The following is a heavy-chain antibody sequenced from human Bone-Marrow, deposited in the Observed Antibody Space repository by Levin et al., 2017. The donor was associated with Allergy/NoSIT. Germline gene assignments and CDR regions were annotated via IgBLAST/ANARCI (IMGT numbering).Heavy chain of an antibody. V-gene: IGHV3-30*18. J-gene: IGHJ6*02. CDR2: VSRDGRTT. D-gene: IGHD1-26*01. CDR3: AKDQVGVSYFSGMDV. CDR1: GFTFSIYA. Sequence: GESLKISCAGSGFTFSIYAMHWVRQAPDKGLEWVAAVSRDGRTTVYADSVKGRFTISRDNSKDTAYLEMNSLTAEDTAVYYCAKDQVGVSYFSGMDVWGQGTTVIVSS.